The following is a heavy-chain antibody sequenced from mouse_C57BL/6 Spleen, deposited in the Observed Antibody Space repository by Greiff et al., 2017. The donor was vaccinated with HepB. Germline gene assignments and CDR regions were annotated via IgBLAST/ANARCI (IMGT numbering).Heavy chain of an antibody. V-gene: IGHV1-55*01. CDR2: NYPGSGST. Sequence: QVQLQQPGAELVKPGASVKMSCKASGYTFTSYWITWVKQRPGQGLEWIGDNYPGSGSTNYNEKFKSKATLTVDTSSSTAYMQLSSLTSEDSAVYYCASHYYGSSPFAYWGQGTLVTVSA. J-gene: IGHJ3*01. CDR3: ASHYYGSSPFAY. CDR1: GYTFTSYW. D-gene: IGHD1-1*01.